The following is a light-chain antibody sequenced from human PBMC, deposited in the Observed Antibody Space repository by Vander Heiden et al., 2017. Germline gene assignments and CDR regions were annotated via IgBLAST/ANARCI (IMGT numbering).Light chain of an antibody. CDR3: QQTYSTPLT. J-gene: IGKJ4*01. CDR1: QSISSY. CDR2: AAS. V-gene: IGKV1-39*01. Sequence: IQMTPSPSSLSASVGDRVTITCRASQSISSYLNWYQQKPGKAPKLLIYAASSLRSGVPSRFSGSGSGTDFTLTISSLQPEDFATYYCQQTYSTPLTFGGGTKVEIK.